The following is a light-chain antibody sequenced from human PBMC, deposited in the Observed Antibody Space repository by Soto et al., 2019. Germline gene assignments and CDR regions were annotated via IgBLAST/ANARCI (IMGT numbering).Light chain of an antibody. Sequence: DIQMTQSPSALSASVGDRVTITCRASQSISSWLAWYQQKPGKAPKLLIYDASSLESGVPSRFSGSGSGTEFTLTISSLQPDDFATYYCQHYNSYSEPFGQGTKVDTK. CDR3: QHYNSYSEP. V-gene: IGKV1-5*01. J-gene: IGKJ1*01. CDR1: QSISSW. CDR2: DAS.